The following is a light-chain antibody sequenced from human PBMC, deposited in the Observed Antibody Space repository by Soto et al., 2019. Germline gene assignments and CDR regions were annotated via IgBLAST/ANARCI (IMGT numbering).Light chain of an antibody. V-gene: IGKV3D-20*02. CDR3: QQRSNWPPSIT. CDR1: QSVSSTS. J-gene: IGKJ5*01. CDR2: GAS. Sequence: EIVLTQSPGTLSLSPGERATLSCRASQSVSSTSLAWYQQKPGQAPRLLIYGASTRATGIPARFSGSGSGTDFTLTISSLEPEDFAVYYCQQRSNWPPSITFGQGTRLEIK.